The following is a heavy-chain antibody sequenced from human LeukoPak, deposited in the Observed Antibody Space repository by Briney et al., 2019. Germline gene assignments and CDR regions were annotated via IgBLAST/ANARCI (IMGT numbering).Heavy chain of an antibody. D-gene: IGHD2-15*01. Sequence: PGGSLRLSCAASGFTFSSYDMSWVRQAPGKGLEWVSGISGSGDSTYYADSVKGRFTISRDNSKNTLFLQMNSLRVDDTAVYYCARRDIVVVVSASDYWGQGTLVTVSS. CDR3: ARRDIVVVVSASDY. V-gene: IGHV3-23*01. J-gene: IGHJ4*02. CDR1: GFTFSSYD. CDR2: ISGSGDST.